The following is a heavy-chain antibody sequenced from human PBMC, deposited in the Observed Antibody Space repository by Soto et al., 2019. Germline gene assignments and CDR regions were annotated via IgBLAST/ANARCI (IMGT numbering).Heavy chain of an antibody. CDR3: ARDSRMYGSSSSPLVY. D-gene: IGHD6-6*01. Sequence: QVQLVESGGGVVQPGRSLRLSCAASGFTFSSYAMHWVRQAPGKGLEWVAVISYDGSNKYYADSVKGRFTISRDNSKNTLYLQMNSLRAGETAVYYCARDSRMYGSSSSPLVYWGQGTLVTVSS. CDR1: GFTFSSYA. CDR2: ISYDGSNK. J-gene: IGHJ4*02. V-gene: IGHV3-30-3*01.